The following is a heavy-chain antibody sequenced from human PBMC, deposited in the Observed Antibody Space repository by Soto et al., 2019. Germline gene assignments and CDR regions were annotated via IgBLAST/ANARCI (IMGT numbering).Heavy chain of an antibody. CDR3: AGYVGYSGFAARFDP. D-gene: IGHD5-18*01. V-gene: IGHV3-21*02. Sequence: DVQLVESGGGLVKPGGSLRLSCVASGMTLDEYAMNWVRKAPGQGLEWVAYISTTSTYTYYVDAVRGRFTVSRDNAKNSLYLQMNRLSDKDTAVYYCAGYVGYSGFAARFDPWGQGTVVTVSS. J-gene: IGHJ5*02. CDR2: ISTTSTYT. CDR1: GMTLDEYA.